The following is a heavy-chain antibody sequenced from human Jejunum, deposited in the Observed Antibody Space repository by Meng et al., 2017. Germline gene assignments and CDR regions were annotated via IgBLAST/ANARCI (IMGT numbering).Heavy chain of an antibody. Sequence: QGQVQVSGPGLVRPSQTLSLTCTVSGGSVSSAAYYWNWIRQPPGKGLEWIGYIYYSGGTTYSPSLNSRVTISIDTAKNQVSLKVSSVTAADTAVYYCAHSSSSSSFGFDYWGQGTLVTVSS. V-gene: IGHV4-61*08. CDR1: GGSVSSAAYY. J-gene: IGHJ4*02. CDR2: IYYSGGT. CDR3: AHSSSSSSFGFDY. D-gene: IGHD6-6*01.